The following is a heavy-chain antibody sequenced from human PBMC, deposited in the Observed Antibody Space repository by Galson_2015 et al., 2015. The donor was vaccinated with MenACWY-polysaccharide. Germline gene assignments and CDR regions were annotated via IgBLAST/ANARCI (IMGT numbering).Heavy chain of an antibody. CDR3: ARDYCSRTSCYGLDV. V-gene: IGHV3-30-3*01. J-gene: IGHJ6*02. CDR2: ISYDETNK. D-gene: IGHD2-2*01. Sequence: LRLSCAASGFTFNSYAMHWVRQAPGKGLEWVAVISYDETNKYYADSVKGRLTISRDNSKNTLYLQMNSLRAEDAAVYYCARDYCSRTSCYGLDVWGQGTTVIVSS. CDR1: GFTFNSYA.